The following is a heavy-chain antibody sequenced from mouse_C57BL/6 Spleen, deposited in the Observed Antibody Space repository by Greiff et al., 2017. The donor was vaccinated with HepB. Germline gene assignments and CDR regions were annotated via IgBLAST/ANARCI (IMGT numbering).Heavy chain of an antibody. CDR3: ARGSYGNYPWYFDV. J-gene: IGHJ1*03. CDR2: IYPGSGNT. V-gene: IGHV1-76*01. Sequence: LVESGAELVRPGASVKLSCKASGYTFTDYYINWVKQRPGQGLEWIARIYPGSGNTYYNAKFKGKATLTAEKSSSTAYMQLSSLTSEDSAVYFCARGSYGNYPWYFDVWGTGTTVTVSS. D-gene: IGHD2-1*01. CDR1: GYTFTDYY.